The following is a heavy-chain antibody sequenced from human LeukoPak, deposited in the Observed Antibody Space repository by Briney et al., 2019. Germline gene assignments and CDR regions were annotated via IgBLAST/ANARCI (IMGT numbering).Heavy chain of an antibody. D-gene: IGHD2-15*01. J-gene: IGHJ4*02. CDR3: ARDPDCSGGSCSFDY. CDR2: INHSGST. V-gene: IGHV4-34*01. CDR1: GGSFXXYY. Sequence: GGSFXXYYWXWXRXPPGKGLEWIGEINHSGSTNYNPSLKSRVTISVDTSKNQFSLKLSSVTAADTAVYYCARDPDCSGGSCSFDYWGQGTLVTVSS.